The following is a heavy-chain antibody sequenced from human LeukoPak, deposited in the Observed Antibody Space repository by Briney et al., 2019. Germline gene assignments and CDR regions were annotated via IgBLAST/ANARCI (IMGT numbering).Heavy chain of an antibody. J-gene: IGHJ4*02. V-gene: IGHV4-34*01. CDR3: ARGGFYCGGDCYVDY. CDR1: GVSFSVYY. CDR2: INHSGNT. D-gene: IGHD2-21*02. Sequence: SETLSLTCAVYGVSFSVYYWSWIRQPPGKGLEWIGEINHSGNTNYNPSLKSRVTISVDTSKNQFSLKLSSVTAADTAVYYCARGGFYCGGDCYVDYWGQGTLVTVSS.